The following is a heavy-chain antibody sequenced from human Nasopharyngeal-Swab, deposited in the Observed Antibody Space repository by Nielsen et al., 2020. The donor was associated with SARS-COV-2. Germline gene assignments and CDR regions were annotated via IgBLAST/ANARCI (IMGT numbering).Heavy chain of an antibody. J-gene: IGHJ4*02. CDR2: IIPILGIA. CDR3: ARDRYGSGSFLGY. Sequence: WVRQAPGQGLEWMGGIIPILGIANYAQKFQGRVTITADKSTSTAYMELSSLKSEDTAVYYCARDRYGSGSFLGYWGQGTLVTVSS. V-gene: IGHV1-69*10. D-gene: IGHD3-10*01.